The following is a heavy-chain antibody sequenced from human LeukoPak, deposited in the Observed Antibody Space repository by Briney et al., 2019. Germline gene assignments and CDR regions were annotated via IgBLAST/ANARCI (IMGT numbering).Heavy chain of an antibody. Sequence: SETLSLTCDVYGGSISGYYWTWIRQPPGKGLEWIGEVNHSGGTNYNPSLKSRVTISVDTSKNQCSLKLSSVTAADTAVYYCARGGAAYSRATIGLWGQGTLVTVSS. D-gene: IGHD5-12*01. J-gene: IGHJ4*02. CDR2: VNHSGGT. CDR1: GGSISGYY. CDR3: ARGGAAYSRATIGL. V-gene: IGHV4-34*01.